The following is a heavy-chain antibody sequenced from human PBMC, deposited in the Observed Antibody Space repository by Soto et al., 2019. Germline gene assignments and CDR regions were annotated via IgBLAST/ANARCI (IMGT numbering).Heavy chain of an antibody. V-gene: IGHV1-18*01. CDR3: VRERRVGANSDAYDI. D-gene: IGHD1-26*01. J-gene: IGHJ3*02. CDR1: GYAFTSFG. CDR2: IGTYHGNT. Sequence: QVQLVQSGAEVKKPGASVKVSCKASGYAFTSFGITWVRQAPGQGLEWMGWIGTYHGNTNYAQKLQGRVTMTRDTSTTTAHMELRSLTSDDTAVYCVRERRVGANSDAYDIWGQGTMVTVSS.